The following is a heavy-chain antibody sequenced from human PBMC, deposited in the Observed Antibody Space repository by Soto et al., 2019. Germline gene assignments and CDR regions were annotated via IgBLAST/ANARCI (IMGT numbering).Heavy chain of an antibody. J-gene: IGHJ6*02. D-gene: IGHD2-15*01. V-gene: IGHV3-33*01. CDR3: ASEYCSGGSCYYYGMDV. CDR1: GFTFSSYG. CDR2: IWYDGSSK. Sequence: QPGGSLRLSCAASGFTFSSYGMHWVRQAPDKGLEWVALIWYDGSSKYYADSVKGRFTISRDNSKNTLYLQMNTLRAEDTAVYYCASEYCSGGSCYYYGMDVWGQGTTVTVSS.